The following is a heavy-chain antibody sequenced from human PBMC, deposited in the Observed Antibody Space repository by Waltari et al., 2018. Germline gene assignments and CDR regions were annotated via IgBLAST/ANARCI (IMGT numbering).Heavy chain of an antibody. V-gene: IGHV4-4*07. D-gene: IGHD3-3*01. CDR1: GGSISSYY. CDR3: ARERDDFGGLGFSMDV. Sequence: QVQLQESGPGLVKPSETLSLTCTVSGGSISSYYWSWIRQPAGKGLEWIGRIYTSGSTNYNPSLKSRVTMSVDTSKNQFSLKLSSGTAADTAVYYCARERDDFGGLGFSMDVWGQGTTVTVSS. CDR2: IYTSGST. J-gene: IGHJ6*02.